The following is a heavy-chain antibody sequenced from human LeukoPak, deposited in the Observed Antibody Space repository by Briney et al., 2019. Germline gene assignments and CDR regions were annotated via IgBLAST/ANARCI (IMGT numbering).Heavy chain of an antibody. V-gene: IGHV3-48*03. CDR3: ARGAYGSGSYPDY. CDR2: ISSSGSTI. Sequence: PGGSLRLSCAASGFTFSSYEMNWVRQAPGKGLEWVSYISSSGSTIYYADSVKGRFTISRDNAKNSLYLQMNSLRAEDTTVYYCARGAYGSGSYPDYWGQGTLVTVSS. J-gene: IGHJ4*02. D-gene: IGHD3-10*01. CDR1: GFTFSSYE.